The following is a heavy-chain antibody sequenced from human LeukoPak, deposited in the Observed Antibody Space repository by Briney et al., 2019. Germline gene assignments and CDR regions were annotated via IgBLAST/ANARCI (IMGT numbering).Heavy chain of an antibody. CDR3: ARRRGYFARFDP. V-gene: IGHV4-34*01. J-gene: IGHJ5*02. D-gene: IGHD2-15*01. Sequence: SETLSLTCAVYGGSFSGYYWSWIRQPPGKGLEWIGEINHSGSTNYNPSLKSRVTISVDTSKNQFSLKLSSVTAADTAVYYCARRRGYFARFDPWGQGTLVTVSS. CDR1: GGSFSGYY. CDR2: INHSGST.